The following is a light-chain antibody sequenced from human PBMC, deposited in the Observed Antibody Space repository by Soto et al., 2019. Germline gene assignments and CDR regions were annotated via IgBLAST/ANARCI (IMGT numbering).Light chain of an antibody. CDR1: QSLLHSNGYNY. CDR2: MGS. Sequence: DTVMTQSPLSLPVTPGEPASISCRSSQSLLHSNGYNYLDWYLQKPRQSPQLLIYMGSNRASGVPDRFSGSGSGTDFTLKISRVEAEDVGVYYCMQALQTPITFGQGTRLEIK. V-gene: IGKV2-28*01. CDR3: MQALQTPIT. J-gene: IGKJ5*01.